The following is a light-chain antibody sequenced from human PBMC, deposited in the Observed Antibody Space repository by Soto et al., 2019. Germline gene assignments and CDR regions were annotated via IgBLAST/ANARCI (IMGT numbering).Light chain of an antibody. CDR3: AAWDDSLNGWV. V-gene: IGLV1-44*01. CDR2: SNN. J-gene: IGLJ3*02. Sequence: QSVLTQPPSASGTPGQRVTISCSGSSSNIGSNTVTCYQQLPGTAPKLLINSNNQRPSGVPDRFSGSKSGTSASLASSGLQSEDEADYYCAAWDDSLNGWVFGGGTKLTVL. CDR1: SSNIGSNT.